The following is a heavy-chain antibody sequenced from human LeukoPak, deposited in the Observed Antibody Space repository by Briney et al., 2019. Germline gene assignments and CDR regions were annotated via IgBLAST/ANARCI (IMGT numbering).Heavy chain of an antibody. CDR1: GFTFSDFY. D-gene: IGHD2-2*01. Sequence: GGSLRLSCAASGFTFSDFYMSWIRQAPGKGLEWVSYITNSGSSISYSDSVMGRFTISRDNAKNSLFLEMNSLRAEDAAVYYCAKVMPLYQLQWGLYDYWGQGTLVTVSS. CDR3: AKVMPLYQLQWGLYDY. CDR2: ITNSGSSI. J-gene: IGHJ4*02. V-gene: IGHV3-11*01.